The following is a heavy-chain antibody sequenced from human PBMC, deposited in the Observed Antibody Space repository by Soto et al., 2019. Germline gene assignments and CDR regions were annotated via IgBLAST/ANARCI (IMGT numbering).Heavy chain of an antibody. D-gene: IGHD3-9*01. CDR2: INPSGGST. Sequence: ASVKVSCKASGYTFTSYYMHWVRQAPGQGLEWMGIINPSGGSTSYAQKFQGRVTMTRDTSTSTVYMELSSLRSEDTAVYYCARGDDILTGYNNWFDPWGQGTLVTVSS. CDR1: GYTFTSYY. J-gene: IGHJ5*02. V-gene: IGHV1-46*01. CDR3: ARGDDILTGYNNWFDP.